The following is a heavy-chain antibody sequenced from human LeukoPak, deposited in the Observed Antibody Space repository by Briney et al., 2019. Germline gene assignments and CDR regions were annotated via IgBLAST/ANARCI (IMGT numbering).Heavy chain of an antibody. CDR2: INPNSGGT. D-gene: IGHD3-3*01. Sequence: AAVKVPCKSSGYTFTGYYMHWVRQAPGQGLEWMGWINPNSGGTNYAQKFQGRVTMTRDTSISTAYMELSRLRSDDTAVYYCARQYYDFWSGYYSYYYMDVWGKGTTVTVSS. V-gene: IGHV1-2*02. CDR1: GYTFTGYY. J-gene: IGHJ6*03. CDR3: ARQYYDFWSGYYSYYYMDV.